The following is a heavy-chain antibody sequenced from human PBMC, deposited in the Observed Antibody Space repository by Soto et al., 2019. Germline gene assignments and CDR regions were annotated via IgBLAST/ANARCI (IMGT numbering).Heavy chain of an antibody. CDR1: GGSISSYY. CDR3: ARSRSFKLSYYFDY. Sequence: SETLSLTCTVSGGSISSYYWSWIRQPPGKGLEWIGYIYYRGSTNYNPSLKSRVTISVDTSKNQFSLKLSSVTAADTAVYYCARSRSFKLSYYFDYWGQGTLVTVSS. J-gene: IGHJ4*02. CDR2: IYYRGST. V-gene: IGHV4-59*01. D-gene: IGHD3-16*01.